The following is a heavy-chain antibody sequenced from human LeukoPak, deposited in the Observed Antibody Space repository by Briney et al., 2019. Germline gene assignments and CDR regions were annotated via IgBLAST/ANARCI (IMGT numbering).Heavy chain of an antibody. D-gene: IGHD5-24*01. CDR3: ARVGDGYNWDDY. CDR1: GGSISSYY. J-gene: IGHJ4*02. V-gene: IGHV4-59*08. Sequence: SETLSLTCTVSGGSISSYYWSWIRQPPGKGLEWIGSIYHSGSTYYNPSLKSRVTISVDTSKNQFSLKLSSVTAADTAVYYCARVGDGYNWDDYWGQGTLVTVSS. CDR2: IYHSGST.